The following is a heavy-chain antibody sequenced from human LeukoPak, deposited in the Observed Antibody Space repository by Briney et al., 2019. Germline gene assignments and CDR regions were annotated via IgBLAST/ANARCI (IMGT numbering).Heavy chain of an antibody. J-gene: IGHJ4*02. Sequence: PGGSLRLSCAASGFIFSGHWMHWVRQAPGEGLVCVARIKKDGTYRDYGDSVKGRFTISRDNAKNTLYLQMNSLRVGDTARYYCVRDDDVYGFDYWGQGTVVTVSS. CDR2: IKKDGTYR. CDR3: VRDDDVYGFDY. V-gene: IGHV3-74*01. D-gene: IGHD3-16*01. CDR1: GFIFSGHW.